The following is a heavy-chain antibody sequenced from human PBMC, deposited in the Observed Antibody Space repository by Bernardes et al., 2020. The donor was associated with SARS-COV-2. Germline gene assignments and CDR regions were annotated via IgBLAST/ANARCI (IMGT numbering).Heavy chain of an antibody. J-gene: IGHJ5*02. D-gene: IGHD3-9*01. CDR3: ATQIVVVPAAAPVLRYFDWLKGAWFDP. CDR2: IYYSGST. V-gene: IGHV4-39*01. Sequence: SEPLSLTCTVSGGSISSSSYYWGWLRQPPGKGLEWIGSIYYSGSTYYNPSLKSRVTISVDTSKNQFSLKLSSVTAADTAVYYCATQIVVVPAAAPVLRYFDWLKGAWFDPWGQGTLVTVSS. CDR1: GGSISSSSYY.